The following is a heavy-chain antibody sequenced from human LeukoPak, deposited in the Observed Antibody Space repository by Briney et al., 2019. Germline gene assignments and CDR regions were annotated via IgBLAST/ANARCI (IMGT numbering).Heavy chain of an antibody. D-gene: IGHD2-2*01. V-gene: IGHV6-1*01. CDR3: ARGGIGYCSTSSCYFDS. J-gene: IGHJ4*02. Sequence: SQTLSLTCAISGDSVSSNVAAWSWIRQSPSRGLEWLGRTYYRSKWYTDYAVSVKSRITINADTSKNQFSLQLNSVTPEDTAVYYCARGGIGYCSTSSCYFDSWGQGTLVTVSS. CDR2: TYYRSKWYT. CDR1: GDSVSSNVAA.